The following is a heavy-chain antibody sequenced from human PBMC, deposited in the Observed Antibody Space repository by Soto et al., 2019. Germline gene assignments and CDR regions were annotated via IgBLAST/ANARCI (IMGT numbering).Heavy chain of an antibody. CDR1: GFTFSSYS. D-gene: IGHD3-22*01. CDR2: ISSSSSYI. Sequence: GGSLRLSCAASGFTFSSYSMNWVRQAPGKGLEWVSSISSSSSYIYYADSVKGRFTISRDNAQNSLYLQMNSLRAEDTAVYYCAILFHDSSGYLRGIDYWGQGTLVTVSS. V-gene: IGHV3-21*01. J-gene: IGHJ4*02. CDR3: AILFHDSSGYLRGIDY.